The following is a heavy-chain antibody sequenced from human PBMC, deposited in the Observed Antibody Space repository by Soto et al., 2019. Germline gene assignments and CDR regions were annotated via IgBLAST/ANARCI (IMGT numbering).Heavy chain of an antibody. CDR1: GFTFSCCG. CDR3: ARDWSWQSL. D-gene: IGHD1-26*01. Sequence: GGSLRLSCAASGFTFSCCGMNWVRQAPGKGLEWISSISNTGNTIYYADSVKGRFTISRDYAMDSLYLQMDSLRDEDTAVYYCARDWSWQSLWGQGTVGKVS. CDR2: ISNTGNTI. V-gene: IGHV3-48*02. J-gene: IGHJ4*02.